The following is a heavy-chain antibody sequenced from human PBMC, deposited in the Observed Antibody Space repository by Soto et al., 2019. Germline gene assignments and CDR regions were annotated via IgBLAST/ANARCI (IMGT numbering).Heavy chain of an antibody. Sequence: ASVKVSCKASGYTFTSYGISWVRQAPGQGLEWMGWISAYNGNTNYAQKLQGRVTMTTDTSTSTAYMELRSLRSDDTAVYYCARDPPSLGVVVVAATPLEDKLPYYYMDVWGKGTTVTVSS. D-gene: IGHD2-15*01. CDR3: ARDPPSLGVVVVAATPLEDKLPYYYMDV. CDR1: GYTFTSYG. CDR2: ISAYNGNT. J-gene: IGHJ6*03. V-gene: IGHV1-18*01.